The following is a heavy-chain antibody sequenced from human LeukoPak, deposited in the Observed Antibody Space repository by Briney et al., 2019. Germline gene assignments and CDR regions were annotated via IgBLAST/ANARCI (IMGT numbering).Heavy chain of an antibody. Sequence: GGSLRLSCAASGFTLSGFAMHWVRQAPGKGLEWVAVLLHDGSEKYYADSVKGRFTISRDTSKNMLYRQMNSLRAEDTAVYLCARSSSGSFLIPKNDAFDIWGQGTMVTVSS. V-gene: IGHV3-30-3*01. J-gene: IGHJ3*02. CDR1: GFTLSGFA. CDR2: LLHDGSEK. CDR3: ARSSSGSFLIPKNDAFDI. D-gene: IGHD1-26*01.